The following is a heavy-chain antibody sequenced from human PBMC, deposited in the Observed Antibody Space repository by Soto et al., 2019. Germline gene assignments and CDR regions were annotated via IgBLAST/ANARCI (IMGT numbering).Heavy chain of an antibody. CDR3: AAHYDYVWGSYRSALNFDY. CDR2: IYHSGST. J-gene: IGHJ4*02. D-gene: IGHD3-16*02. CDR1: GGSISSGGYS. Sequence: SETLSLTCAVSGGSISSGGYSWSWIRQPPGKGKGWIGNIYHSGSTYYNPSLKSRVTITRDMSTSTAYMELSSLRSEDTAVYYCAAHYDYVWGSYRSALNFDYWGQGTLVTVSS. V-gene: IGHV4-30-2*01.